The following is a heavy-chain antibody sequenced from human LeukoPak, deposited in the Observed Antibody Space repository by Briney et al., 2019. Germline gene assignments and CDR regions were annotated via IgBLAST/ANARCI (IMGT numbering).Heavy chain of an antibody. D-gene: IGHD3-16*01. CDR2: INPDSGFT. J-gene: IGHJ4*02. Sequence: ASVTVSCKASGYKITYGYIHWERQAPAQGLEFMGWINPDSGFTNYAQKFKGRVTMTRDTSISTAYLEVRSLTSDDTAVYYCAPTAEAYTSWWKVWGQGTLVTVSS. CDR3: APTAEAYTSWWKV. V-gene: IGHV1-2*02. CDR1: GYKITYGY.